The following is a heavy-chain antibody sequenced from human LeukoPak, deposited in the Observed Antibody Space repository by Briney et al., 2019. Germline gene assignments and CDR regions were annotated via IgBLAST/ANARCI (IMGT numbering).Heavy chain of an antibody. D-gene: IGHD6-6*01. CDR3: ARDISARYLDY. Sequence: GGSLRLSCAASGFTFSSYAMSWVRQAPGKGLGWVSAISGSGGSTYYADSVKGRFTISRDNSKNTLYLLMNSLSAEDTAVYYCARDISARYLDYWGQGTLVTVSS. J-gene: IGHJ4*02. V-gene: IGHV3-23*01. CDR2: ISGSGGST. CDR1: GFTFSSYA.